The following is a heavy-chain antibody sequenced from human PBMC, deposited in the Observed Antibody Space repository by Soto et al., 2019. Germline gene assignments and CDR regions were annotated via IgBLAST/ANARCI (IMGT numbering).Heavy chain of an antibody. CDR1: GGSISSGGYS. V-gene: IGHV4-31*03. CDR2: IYYSGST. CDR3: ASRDPGTSVDY. J-gene: IGHJ4*02. D-gene: IGHD1-7*01. Sequence: PSETLSLTCTVSGGSISSGGYSWSWIRQHPGQGLEWIGYIYYSGSTYYNPSLKSRVIISVDTSKNQFSLKLSSVTAADTAVYYCASRDPGTSVDYWGQGTVVTVSS.